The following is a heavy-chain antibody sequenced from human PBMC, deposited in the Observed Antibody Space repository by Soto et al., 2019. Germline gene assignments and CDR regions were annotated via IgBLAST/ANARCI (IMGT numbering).Heavy chain of an antibody. V-gene: IGHV1-18*01. D-gene: IGHD2-2*01. CDR2: ISAYNGNT. J-gene: IGHJ4*02. CDR3: ARDPRNIVVVPAASAIFDY. Sequence: QVQLVQSGAEVKKPGASVKVSCKASGYTFTSDGISWVRQAPGQGLEWMGWISAYNGNTNYAQKLQGRVTMTTDTSTSTAYMELRSLRSDDTAVYYCARDPRNIVVVPAASAIFDYWGQGTLVTVSS. CDR1: GYTFTSDG.